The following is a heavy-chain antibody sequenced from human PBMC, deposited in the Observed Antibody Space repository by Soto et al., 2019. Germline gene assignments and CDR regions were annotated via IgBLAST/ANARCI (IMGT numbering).Heavy chain of an antibody. Sequence: VGSLRLSSTASGFTFSSYAMNWVRHSPWKGLEWVSVISPTGVTTYYADSVKGRFTISRDNSKSTVYLQMNSLRAADTAVYYCANARSSTSCRSFDSWGQGTLVTVS. CDR1: GFTFSSYA. CDR3: ANARSSTSCRSFDS. CDR2: ISPTGVTT. D-gene: IGHD2-2*01. V-gene: IGHV3-23*01. J-gene: IGHJ4*02.